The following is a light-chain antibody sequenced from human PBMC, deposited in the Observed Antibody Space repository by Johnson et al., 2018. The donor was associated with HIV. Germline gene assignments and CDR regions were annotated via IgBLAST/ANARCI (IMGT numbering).Light chain of an antibody. Sequence: QSILTQPPSVSAAPGQKVTISCSGSSSNIGNNYVSWYQQLPGTAPRIVTYDNNKRPSGIPGRFSGSKSGTSATLGITGLQPGDEADYYCGTWDSSLRSYVFGIGTKVTVL. V-gene: IGLV1-51*01. CDR2: DNN. J-gene: IGLJ1*01. CDR1: SSNIGNNY. CDR3: GTWDSSLRSYV.